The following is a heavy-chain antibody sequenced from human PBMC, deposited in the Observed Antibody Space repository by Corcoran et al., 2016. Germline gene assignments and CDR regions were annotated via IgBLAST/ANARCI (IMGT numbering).Heavy chain of an antibody. CDR3: ATDKDLAAAQLLFDY. V-gene: IGHV3-7*01. J-gene: IGHJ4*02. Sequence: EVQLVESGGGLVQPGGSLRLSCAASGFTFRSYWMSWVRQAPGKGLEWVANIKQDGSEKYYVDSVKGRFTISRYNAKNSLYLQMNSLRAEDTAVYYCATDKDLAAAQLLFDYLGQGTLVTVSS. CDR1: GFTFRSYW. D-gene: IGHD6-13*01. CDR2: IKQDGSEK.